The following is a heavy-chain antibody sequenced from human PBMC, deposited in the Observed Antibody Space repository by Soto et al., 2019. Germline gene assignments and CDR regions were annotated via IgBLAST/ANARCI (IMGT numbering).Heavy chain of an antibody. V-gene: IGHV5-51*01. CDR3: ATLKRGPYYLDC. Sequence: EVQLVQSGTEVKKPGDSLKISCEASGYRFTSYWIGWVRQMPGKGLEWMGVIHPGDSDTRYSPSFQGQVTISVDKSSSTTYLQWSSLKASDTAIYYCATLKRGPYYLDCWGHGTRVTVSA. J-gene: IGHJ4*01. CDR2: IHPGDSDT. CDR1: GYRFTSYW. D-gene: IGHD2-21*01.